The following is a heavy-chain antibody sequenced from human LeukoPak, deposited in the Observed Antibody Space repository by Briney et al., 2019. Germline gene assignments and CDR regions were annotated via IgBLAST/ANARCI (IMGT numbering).Heavy chain of an antibody. J-gene: IGHJ4*02. V-gene: IGHV3-23*01. CDR1: GFTFSSYA. D-gene: IGHD4-11*01. CDR2: ISGSGGST. Sequence: GGSLRLSCAASGFTFSSYAMSWVRQAPGKGLEWVSAISGSGGSTYYADSVKGRFTISRDNAKNSLYLQMNSLRAEDTAVYYCARDSLDYSFDYWGQGTLVTVSS. CDR3: ARDSLDYSFDY.